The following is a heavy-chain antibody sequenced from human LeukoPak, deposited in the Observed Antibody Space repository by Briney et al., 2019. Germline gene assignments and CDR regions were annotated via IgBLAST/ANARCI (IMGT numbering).Heavy chain of an antibody. CDR3: AKDLVVVAVYYFDY. D-gene: IGHD2-15*01. J-gene: IGHJ4*02. Sequence: GGSLRLSCAASGFTFSSYGLHWVRQAPGKGLEWVAVISSDGNDYHYADSVKGQFTISRDNSKNTLYLQMNSLRAEDTAVYYCAKDLVVVAVYYFDYWGQGTLVTVSS. V-gene: IGHV3-30*18. CDR2: ISSDGNDY. CDR1: GFTFSSYG.